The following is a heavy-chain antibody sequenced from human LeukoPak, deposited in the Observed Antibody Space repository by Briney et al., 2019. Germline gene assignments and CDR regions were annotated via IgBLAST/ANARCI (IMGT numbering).Heavy chain of an antibody. Sequence: GGSLRLSCAASGFTFGTYWMSWVRQAPGKGLEWVANIKQDESEKWYVDSVKGRFTISRDNAKNSLYLQMNSLRGEDTAVYYCARRYFDYWGQGTLVTVSS. CDR1: GFTFGTYW. CDR3: ARRYFDY. J-gene: IGHJ4*02. V-gene: IGHV3-7*03. CDR2: IKQDESEK.